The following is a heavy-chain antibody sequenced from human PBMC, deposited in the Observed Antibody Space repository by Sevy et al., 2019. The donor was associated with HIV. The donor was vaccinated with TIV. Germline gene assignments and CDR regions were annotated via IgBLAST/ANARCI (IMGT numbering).Heavy chain of an antibody. V-gene: IGHV3-48*03. Sequence: GGSLRLSCAASGFTFSSYEMNWVRQAPGKGLEWVSYISSSGSTIYYADSVKGRFTISRDNAKNSLYLQMNSVRAEDTAVYYCASGDSGLDYWGQGTLVTVSS. CDR2: ISSSGSTI. CDR3: ASGDSGLDY. CDR1: GFTFSSYE. J-gene: IGHJ4*02. D-gene: IGHD3-10*01.